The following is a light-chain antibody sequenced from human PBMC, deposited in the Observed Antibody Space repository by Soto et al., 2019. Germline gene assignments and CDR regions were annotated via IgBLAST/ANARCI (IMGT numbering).Light chain of an antibody. J-gene: IGKJ4*01. CDR1: QRLVHSDGNTY. V-gene: IGKV2-24*01. CDR2: KVS. Sequence: EIALTQSPLSSPVTLGQPASISCRSSQRLVHSDGNTYLSWFQQRPGQPPKLLIYKVSSRFSGVPDRFSGSGAGTEFTLEISRVDADDVGIYFCMQAAQFPLTVGGGTKVEIK. CDR3: MQAAQFPLT.